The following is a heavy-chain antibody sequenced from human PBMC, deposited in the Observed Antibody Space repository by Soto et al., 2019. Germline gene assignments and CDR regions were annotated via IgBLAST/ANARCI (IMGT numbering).Heavy chain of an antibody. Sequence: SETLSLTCTVSGGSINSGVYYWSWIRQHPGKGLEWIGYIYYSGNTYYNPSLKSRFTISVDTSKNQFSLKLSSVTAADTAVYYCARGRSSSWYPTFDYWGQGTLVTVSS. J-gene: IGHJ4*02. CDR3: ARGRSSSWYPTFDY. CDR2: IYYSGNT. V-gene: IGHV4-31*03. CDR1: GGSINSGVYY. D-gene: IGHD6-13*01.